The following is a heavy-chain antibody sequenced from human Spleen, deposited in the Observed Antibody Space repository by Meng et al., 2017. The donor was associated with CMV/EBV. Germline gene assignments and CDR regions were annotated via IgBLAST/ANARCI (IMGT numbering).Heavy chain of an antibody. V-gene: IGHV1-8*03. CDR2: MNPNSGNT. CDR1: GYTFTSYD. J-gene: IGHJ6*02. D-gene: IGHD3-3*01. CDR3: ARRGEPDFWSGYYTPYYYYGMDV. Sequence: ASVKVSCKASGYTFTSYDINWVRQATGQGLEWMGWMNPNSGNTGYAQKFQGRVTITRNTSISTAYMELSSLRSEDTAVYYCARRGEPDFWSGYYTPYYYYGMDVWGQGTTVTVSS.